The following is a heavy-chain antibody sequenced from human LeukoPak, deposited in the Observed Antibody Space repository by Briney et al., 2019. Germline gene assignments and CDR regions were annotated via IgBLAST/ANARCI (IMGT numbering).Heavy chain of an antibody. J-gene: IGHJ4*02. Sequence: GGSLRLSCAASGFTFSSYAMSWVRQAPGKGLEWVSAISGSGGSTYYADSVKGRITISRDNSKNTLYLQMNSLRAEDTAVYYCAKDRGSGWGGFDYWGQGTLVTVSS. V-gene: IGHV3-23*01. CDR1: GFTFSSYA. CDR3: AKDRGSGWGGFDY. D-gene: IGHD6-19*01. CDR2: ISGSGGST.